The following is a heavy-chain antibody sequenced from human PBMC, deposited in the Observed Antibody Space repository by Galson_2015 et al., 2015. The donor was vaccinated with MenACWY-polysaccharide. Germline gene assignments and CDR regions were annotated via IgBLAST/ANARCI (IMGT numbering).Heavy chain of an antibody. D-gene: IGHD3-22*01. CDR2: IGTAGDT. V-gene: IGHV3-13*01. J-gene: IGHJ4*02. CDR1: GFTFSRYD. Sequence: LRLSCAASGFTFSRYDMHWVRQATGKGLEWVSAIGTAGDTYYPGSVKGRFTVSRENAKNSLYLQMNSLRAGDTAVYYCARGKYHYDSSGYYDYWGQGTLVTVSS. CDR3: ARGKYHYDSSGYYDY.